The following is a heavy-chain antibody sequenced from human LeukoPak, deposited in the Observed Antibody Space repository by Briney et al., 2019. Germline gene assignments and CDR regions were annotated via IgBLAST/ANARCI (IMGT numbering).Heavy chain of an antibody. D-gene: IGHD2-2*01. CDR2: IYYSGST. CDR3: ARGYCSSTSCRYPDY. V-gene: IGHV4-59*12. J-gene: IGHJ4*02. CDR1: GVSINKYY. Sequence: SETLSLTCTVSGVSINKYYWSWIRQPPGKGLEWIGDIYYSGSTDHNPSLKSRVTISVDTSKNQFSLKLSSVTAADTAVYYCARGYCSSTSCRYPDYWGQGTLVTVSS.